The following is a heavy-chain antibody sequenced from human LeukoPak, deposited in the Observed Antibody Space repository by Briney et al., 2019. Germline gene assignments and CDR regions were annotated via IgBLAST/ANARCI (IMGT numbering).Heavy chain of an antibody. V-gene: IGHV3-30-3*01. CDR1: GFTLSSHA. CDR3: AGGRGWVFDY. J-gene: IGHJ4*02. Sequence: GGSLRLSCAASGFTLSSHAMHWVRQAPGKGLEWVAVISYDGSNKYYADSVKGRFTISRDNSKNSVYLQMNSLRAEDTALYYCAGGRGWVFDYWGQGTLVTVSS. CDR2: ISYDGSNK. D-gene: IGHD6-19*01.